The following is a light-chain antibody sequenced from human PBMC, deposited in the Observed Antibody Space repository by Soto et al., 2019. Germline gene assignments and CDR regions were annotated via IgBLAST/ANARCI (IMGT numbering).Light chain of an antibody. J-gene: IGKJ5*01. CDR2: WAS. CDR1: QSVLYSSNNKNY. V-gene: IGKV4-1*01. Sequence: DIVMTQSPDSLAVSLGERATINCKSSQSVLYSSNNKNYLAWYQQKPGQPPKLLIYWASTRESGVPDRFSGSGSGRDFTLAISSLQAEDGAVYYCQQYCSTPITCGQGTRLEIK. CDR3: QQYCSTPIT.